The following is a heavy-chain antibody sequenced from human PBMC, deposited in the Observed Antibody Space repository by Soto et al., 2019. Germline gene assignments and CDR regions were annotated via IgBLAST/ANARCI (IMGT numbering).Heavy chain of an antibody. CDR2: IFSSWTT. D-gene: IGHD3-3*01. CDR3: AREYYDFWSVTYSYYGMDV. Sequence: PSXTLSLSGSFSGGSISRYYWSWIRQPPWRGLEWIGNIFSSWTTNYNPSLKSRVTISVDTSKNQVSLILNAVTAADTAVYYCAREYYDFWSVTYSYYGMDVWGHGTKVTVYS. V-gene: IGHV4-59*01. CDR1: GGSISRYY. J-gene: IGHJ6*02.